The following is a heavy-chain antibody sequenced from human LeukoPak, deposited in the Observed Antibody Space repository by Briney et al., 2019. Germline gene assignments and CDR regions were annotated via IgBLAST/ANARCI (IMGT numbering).Heavy chain of an antibody. CDR2: IKSDGTYS. D-gene: IGHD4/OR15-4a*01. Sequence: GGSLRLSCAASGFTFSSHWMHWVRQAPGKGLVCVARIKSDGTYSDYGGAVRGRFAISRDNAKDTLYLQMNSLRAEDTAIYYCVRDDDYYSVDYWGQGTLVTVSS. CDR3: VRDDDYYSVDY. CDR1: GFTFSSHW. V-gene: IGHV3-74*01. J-gene: IGHJ4*02.